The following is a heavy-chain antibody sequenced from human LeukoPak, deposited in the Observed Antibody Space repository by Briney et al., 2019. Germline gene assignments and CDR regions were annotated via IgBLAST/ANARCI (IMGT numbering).Heavy chain of an antibody. D-gene: IGHD3-10*01. CDR3: ATVPSGH. CDR1: GYPFTDHY. V-gene: IGHV1-69-2*01. J-gene: IGHJ4*02. Sequence: ASVKVSCKASGYPFTDHYMHWVQQAHGKGLEWMGRVDPEDGETSYAEKFQGRVTITADTSSDTAYMKLSSLRSEDTAVYFCATVPSGHWGQGTLLTVSS. CDR2: VDPEDGET.